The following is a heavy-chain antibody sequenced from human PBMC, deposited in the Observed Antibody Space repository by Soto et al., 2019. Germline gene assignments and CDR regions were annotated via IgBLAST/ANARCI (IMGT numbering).Heavy chain of an antibody. D-gene: IGHD4-17*01. CDR3: ARTTVTASYYYMDV. CDR2: ISAYNGNT. CDR1: GYTFTSYG. V-gene: IGHV1-18*01. J-gene: IGHJ6*03. Sequence: GASVKVSCKASGYTFTSYGISWVRQAPGQGLEWMGWISAYNGNTKYAQKVQGRLTMTTDTSTSTANMELTSLRSDDTALYYCARTTVTASYYYMDVWGKGSTVTVSS.